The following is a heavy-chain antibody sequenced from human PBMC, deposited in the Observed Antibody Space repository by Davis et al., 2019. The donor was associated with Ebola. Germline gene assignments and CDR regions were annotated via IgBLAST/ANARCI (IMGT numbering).Heavy chain of an antibody. V-gene: IGHV3-23*01. CDR3: AKGYGSGYYPFDY. D-gene: IGHD6-25*01. CDR2: ISGSADGYKT. J-gene: IGHJ4*02. CDR1: GFPFSSYA. Sequence: GESLKISCAASGFPFSSYAMTWVRQAPGKGLEWVSVISGSADGYKTYYADSVKGRFTISRDNSRDTLYLQMNSLRAEDTAVYYCAKGYGSGYYPFDYWGQGTLVTVSS.